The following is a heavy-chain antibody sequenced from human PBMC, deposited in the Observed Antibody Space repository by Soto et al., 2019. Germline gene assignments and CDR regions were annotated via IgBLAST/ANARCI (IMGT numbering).Heavy chain of an antibody. J-gene: IGHJ3*02. Sequence: ESGGGLVQPGGSLRLSCAASGFTFSSYAMHWVRQAPGKGLEYVSAISSNGGSTYYANSVKGRFTISRDNSKNTLYLQMGSLRAEDMAVYYCARGVPAATLGAFDIWGQGTMVTVSS. V-gene: IGHV3-64*01. CDR2: ISSNGGST. D-gene: IGHD2-2*01. CDR1: GFTFSSYA. CDR3: ARGVPAATLGAFDI.